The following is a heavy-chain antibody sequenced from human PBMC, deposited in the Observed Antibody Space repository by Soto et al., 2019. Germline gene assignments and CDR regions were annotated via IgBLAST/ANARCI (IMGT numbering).Heavy chain of an antibody. J-gene: IGHJ3*02. Sequence: GESLKISCKGSGYSFTSYWIGWVRQMPGKGLEWMGIIYPGDSDTRYSPSFQGQVTISADKSISTAYLQWSSLKASDTAMYYCARRTPTYYYDSSGYYHNAFDIWGQGTMVTVSS. D-gene: IGHD3-22*01. CDR2: IYPGDSDT. CDR3: ARRTPTYYYDSSGYYHNAFDI. CDR1: GYSFTSYW. V-gene: IGHV5-51*01.